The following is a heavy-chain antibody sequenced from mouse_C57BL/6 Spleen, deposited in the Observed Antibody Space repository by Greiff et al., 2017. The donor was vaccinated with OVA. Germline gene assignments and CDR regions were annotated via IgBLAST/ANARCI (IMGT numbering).Heavy chain of an antibody. D-gene: IGHD2-5*01. CDR2: IWGVGST. V-gene: IGHV2-6*01. Sequence: VKLVESGPGLVAPSQSLSITCTVSGFSLTSYGVDWVRQSPGKGLEWLGVIWGVGSTNYNSALKSRLSISKDNSKSQVFLKMNSLQTDDTAMYYCASTYYSNSPFAYWGQGTLVTVSA. CDR1: GFSLTSYG. J-gene: IGHJ3*01. CDR3: ASTYYSNSPFAY.